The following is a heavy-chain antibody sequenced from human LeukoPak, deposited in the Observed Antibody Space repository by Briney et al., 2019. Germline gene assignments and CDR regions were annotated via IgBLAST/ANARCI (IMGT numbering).Heavy chain of an antibody. CDR2: IYHSGST. CDR1: GGSISSGGYS. Sequence: PSETLSLTCAVSGGSISSGGYSWSWIRQPPGKGLEWIGSIYHSGSTYYSPSLRSRITISVDTSKNQFSLKLSSVTAADTAVYYCARARGGYNNFDYWGQGTLVTVSS. J-gene: IGHJ4*02. V-gene: IGHV4-30-2*01. CDR3: ARARGGYNNFDY. D-gene: IGHD5-24*01.